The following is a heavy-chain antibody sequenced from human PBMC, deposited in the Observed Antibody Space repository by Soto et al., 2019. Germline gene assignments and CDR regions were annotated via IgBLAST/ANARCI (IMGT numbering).Heavy chain of an antibody. CDR3: ATTCAFGGRTIWCMDV. CDR2: IIPIFGT. CDR1: RVAFSKFI. J-gene: IGHJ6*02. Sequence: ASVKVSCKASRVAFSKFIVTWVRQAPGLGLEWVGGIIPIFGTNYAQKFQGLLTLTRDTSITTAYMELNRLTSDDTAVYYCATTCAFGGRTIWCMDVWGQGTTVTVSS. D-gene: IGHD3-9*01. V-gene: IGHV1-2*04.